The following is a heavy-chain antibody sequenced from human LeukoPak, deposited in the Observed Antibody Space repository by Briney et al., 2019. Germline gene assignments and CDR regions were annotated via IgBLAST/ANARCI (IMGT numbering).Heavy chain of an antibody. J-gene: IGHJ4*02. CDR1: GFTFDDYA. D-gene: IGHD3-22*01. CDR2: ISWNSGSI. V-gene: IGHV3-9*03. Sequence: GRSLRLSCAASGFTFDDYAMHWVRQAPGKGLEWVSGISWNSGSIGYADSVKGRFTISRDNAKNFLYLQMNSLRAEDMALYYCAKDMFPHYYDSSGLDYWGQGTLVTVSS. CDR3: AKDMFPHYYDSSGLDY.